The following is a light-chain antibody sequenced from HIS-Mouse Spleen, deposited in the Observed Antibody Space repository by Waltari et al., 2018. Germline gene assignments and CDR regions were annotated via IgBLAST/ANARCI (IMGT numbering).Light chain of an antibody. CDR2: RNN. V-gene: IGLV1-47*01. Sequence: QSVLTQPPSASGTPGQRVTISCSGSSSNIGSNYVYWYQQLPGTAPKLHIYRNNLRPSGVPGRFSGAKSGTSASLAISGLRSEDEADYYCAAWDDSLSGPVFGGGTKLTVL. CDR1: SSNIGSNY. J-gene: IGLJ3*02. CDR3: AAWDDSLSGPV.